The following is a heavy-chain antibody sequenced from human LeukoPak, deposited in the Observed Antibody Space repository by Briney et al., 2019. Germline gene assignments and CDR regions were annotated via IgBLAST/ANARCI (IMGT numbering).Heavy chain of an antibody. Sequence: GGSLRLSCAASGFTFSSYSMNWVRQAPGKGLEGGSSISSSSSNLYYADSMKGRFTISRDNAKNSLYLQVNSLQADDTAVYYCARSFWSGYYYYYSMDVWGKGTTVTVSS. J-gene: IGHJ6*03. CDR2: ISSSSSNL. V-gene: IGHV3-21*01. D-gene: IGHD3-3*01. CDR3: ARSFWSGYYYYYSMDV. CDR1: GFTFSSYS.